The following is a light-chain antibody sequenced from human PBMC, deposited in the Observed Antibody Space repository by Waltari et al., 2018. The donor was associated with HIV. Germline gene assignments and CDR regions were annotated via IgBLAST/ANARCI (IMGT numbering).Light chain of an antibody. CDR3: QHNNNWPLRT. Sequence: DIVMTQSPATLSLSLGDRATLSCRASQSVSSNLAWYQQKPGQAPRLLIYCASTMATGIPARFSGSVSGTEVSLTISSLQAGDCAVYYCQHNNNWPLRTFDGGTKVEIK. CDR1: QSVSSN. V-gene: IGKV3-15*01. J-gene: IGKJ4*02. CDR2: CAS.